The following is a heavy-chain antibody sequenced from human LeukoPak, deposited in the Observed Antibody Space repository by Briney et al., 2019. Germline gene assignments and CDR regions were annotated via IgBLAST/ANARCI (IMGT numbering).Heavy chain of an antibody. CDR3: ARVYSSGWSSYFDY. D-gene: IGHD6-19*01. CDR2: IYSGGST. CDR1: GLTVSSNY. J-gene: IGHJ4*02. V-gene: IGHV3-53*01. Sequence: GGSLRLSCAASGLTVSSNYMSWVRQAPGKGLEWVSVIYSGGSTYYADSVKGRFTISRDNSKNTLYLQMNSLRAEDTAVYYCARVYSSGWSSYFDYWGQGTLVTVSS.